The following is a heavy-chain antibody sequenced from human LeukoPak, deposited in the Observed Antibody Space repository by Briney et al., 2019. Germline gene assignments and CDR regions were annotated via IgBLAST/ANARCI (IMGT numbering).Heavy chain of an antibody. Sequence: PSETLSLICSDTGDSISSHTFFWSWIRQPLGKGLEWIGILYYGVNTYYNPSLKSRVTISGDTANNQFSLKLNSVTPTDTAHYYGVGHLSPLRRDHYKWHVYWGQGALVTVSS. D-gene: IGHD5-24*01. J-gene: IGHJ4*02. CDR1: GDSISSHTFF. CDR3: VGHLSPLRRDHYKWHVY. CDR2: LYYGVNT. V-gene: IGHV4-39*01.